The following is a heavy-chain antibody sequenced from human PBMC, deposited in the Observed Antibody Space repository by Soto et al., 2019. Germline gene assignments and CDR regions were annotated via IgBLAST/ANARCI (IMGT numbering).Heavy chain of an antibody. J-gene: IGHJ4*02. CDR3: ARAPKVSGSSQTRPDF. V-gene: IGHV4-34*01. CDR1: SGSFSGYY. CDR2: ISQSGNT. Sequence: XETLSLTCYIYSGSFSGYYWSWIRQPPGKGLEWIGEISQSGNTNYSPSLKSRVSISIDTSKKQFSLNLASVSAADTAVYYCARAPKVSGSSQTRPDFWGQGALVTVSS. D-gene: IGHD6-6*01.